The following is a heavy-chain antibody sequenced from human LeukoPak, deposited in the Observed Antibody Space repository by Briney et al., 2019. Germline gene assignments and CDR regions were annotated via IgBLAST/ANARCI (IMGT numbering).Heavy chain of an antibody. CDR1: GFTFGSHA. CDR3: GTTTVGYSSGQKPAWPVDY. J-gene: IGHJ4*02. V-gene: IGHV3-23*01. CDR2: IFGSGGSP. D-gene: IGHD5-18*01. Sequence: GGSLRLSCEASGFTFGSHAMYWVRQAPGKGLEWVAGIFGSGGSPHYADPVKGRFTISRDNSRNTVYLQINSLRAEDTAVYYCGTTTVGYSSGQKPAWPVDYWGQGTLVTVSS.